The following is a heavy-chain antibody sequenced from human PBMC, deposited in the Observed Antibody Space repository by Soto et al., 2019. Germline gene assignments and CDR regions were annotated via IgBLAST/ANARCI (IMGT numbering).Heavy chain of an antibody. CDR1: GFTFSSYA. J-gene: IGHJ6*02. CDR3: AKDQASYSNYDYYYYGMDV. V-gene: IGHV3-23*01. D-gene: IGHD4-4*01. CDR2: ISGSGGST. Sequence: GGSLRLSCAASGFTFSSYAMSWVRQAPGKGLEWVSAISGSGGSTYYADSVKGRFTISRDNSKNTLYLQMNSLRAEDTAVYYCAKDQASYSNYDYYYYGMDVWGQGTTVTVSS.